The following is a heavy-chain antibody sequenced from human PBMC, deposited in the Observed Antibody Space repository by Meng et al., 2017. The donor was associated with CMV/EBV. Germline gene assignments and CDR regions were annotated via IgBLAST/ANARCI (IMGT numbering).Heavy chain of an antibody. Sequence: FTFSSYAMSWVRQAAGKGLEWVSAISGSGGSTYYADSVEGRFTISRDNSKNTLYLQMNSLRAEDTAVYYCAKGYCSSTSCSPNWFDPWGQGTLVTVSS. CDR1: FTFSSYA. D-gene: IGHD2-2*01. CDR2: ISGSGGST. J-gene: IGHJ5*02. V-gene: IGHV3-23*01. CDR3: AKGYCSSTSCSPNWFDP.